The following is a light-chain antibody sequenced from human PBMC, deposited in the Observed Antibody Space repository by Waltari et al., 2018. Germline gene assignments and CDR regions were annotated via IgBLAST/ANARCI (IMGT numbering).Light chain of an antibody. CDR1: SNDVGGYGS. Sequence: QSALTQPASVSGSPGQSVSISCTGTSNDVGGYGSVSWYQQYPGKAPTLMIYEVSYRPSGISTRFSGSKSGNTASLTISGLQAEDEAVYYCSSHTSTVPHVFGTGTKVTVV. CDR3: SSHTSTVPHV. V-gene: IGLV2-14*01. CDR2: EVS. J-gene: IGLJ1*01.